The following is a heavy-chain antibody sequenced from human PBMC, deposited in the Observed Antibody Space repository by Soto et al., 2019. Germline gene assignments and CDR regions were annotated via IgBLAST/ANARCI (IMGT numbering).Heavy chain of an antibody. Sequence: GGSLRLSCAASGFTFSDYYMSWIRQAPGKGLEWVSYISSSGSTIYYADSVKGRFTISRDNAKNSLYLQMNSLRAEDTAVYYCARGMGPLYYYDSSGYYYGMDVWGQGTTVTVSS. V-gene: IGHV3-11*01. CDR1: GFTFSDYY. CDR2: ISSSGSTI. D-gene: IGHD3-22*01. J-gene: IGHJ6*02. CDR3: ARGMGPLYYYDSSGYYYGMDV.